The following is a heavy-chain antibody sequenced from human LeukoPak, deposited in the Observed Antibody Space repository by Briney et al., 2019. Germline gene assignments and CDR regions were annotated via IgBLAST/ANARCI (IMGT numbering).Heavy chain of an antibody. Sequence: PSETLSLTCTVSGGSISIYYWSWIRQPPGKGLEWIGYINYSGSTNYNPSLKSRVTISVDTSKYEFSLKLSSVTAADTAVYYCARVEYYYDSSGYRVYSYFDLWGRGTLVTVSS. CDR1: GGSISIYY. V-gene: IGHV4-59*01. CDR2: INYSGST. J-gene: IGHJ2*01. CDR3: ARVEYYYDSSGYRVYSYFDL. D-gene: IGHD3-22*01.